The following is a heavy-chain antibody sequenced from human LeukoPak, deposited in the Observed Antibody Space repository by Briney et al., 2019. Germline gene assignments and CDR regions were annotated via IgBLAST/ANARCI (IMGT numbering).Heavy chain of an antibody. D-gene: IGHD3-16*01. J-gene: IGHJ4*02. CDR3: ARDLGHC. CDR2: ISYSGST. Sequence: LSEGLSLTCAVSGGSIHSHYWSWTPEPLARGLEGGGDISYSGSTNYNPSLKSRVTMSVDTSKNQFSLKLSSVTAADTAVYYCARDLGHCWGQGTLVTVSS. CDR1: GGSIHSHY. V-gene: IGHV4-59*11.